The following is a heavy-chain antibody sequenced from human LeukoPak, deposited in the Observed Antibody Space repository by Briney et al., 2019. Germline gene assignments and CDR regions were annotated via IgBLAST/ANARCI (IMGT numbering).Heavy chain of an antibody. CDR1: GYTFTGYY. Sequence: ASVKVSCKASGYTFTGYYMHWVRQAPGQGLEWMGWINPNSGGTNYAQKFQGRVTMTRDTSISTAYMELSRLRSDDTAVYYCARDLVSIFGVVRGRSIGGGFDPWGQGTLVTASS. D-gene: IGHD3-3*01. CDR2: INPNSGGT. CDR3: ARDLVSIFGVVRGRSIGGGFDP. J-gene: IGHJ5*02. V-gene: IGHV1-2*02.